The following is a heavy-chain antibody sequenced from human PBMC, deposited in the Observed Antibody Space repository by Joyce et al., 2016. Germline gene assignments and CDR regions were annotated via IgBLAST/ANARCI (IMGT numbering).Heavy chain of an antibody. J-gene: IGHJ3*02. V-gene: IGHV3-13*05. D-gene: IGHD3-16*01. CDR1: GFTFSAYE. CDR2: MGTAGDP. CDR3: ARERGGGMSAFDI. Sequence: EVQLVEAGGALVQPGGSLRLSCAASGFTFSAYEIHWVRQTTGKGLEGFSAMGTAGDPYYAGSVKGRFTISRENAKGSLFLQMNSLGAEDTAVYYCARERGGGMSAFDIWGQGTMVTVSS.